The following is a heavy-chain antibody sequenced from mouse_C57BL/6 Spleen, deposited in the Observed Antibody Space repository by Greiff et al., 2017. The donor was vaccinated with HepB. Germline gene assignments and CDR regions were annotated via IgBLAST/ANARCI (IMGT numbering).Heavy chain of an antibody. J-gene: IGHJ3*01. CDR3: TRGGVYYDYDGGVWFAY. CDR2: IDPETGGT. D-gene: IGHD2-4*01. V-gene: IGHV1-15*01. Sequence: QVQLQQSGAELVRPGASVTLSCKASGYTFTDYEMHWVKQTPVHGLEWIGAIDPETGGTAYNQKFKGKAILTADKSSSTAYMELRSLTSEASAVYYCTRGGVYYDYDGGVWFAYWGQGTLVTVSA. CDR1: GYTFTDYE.